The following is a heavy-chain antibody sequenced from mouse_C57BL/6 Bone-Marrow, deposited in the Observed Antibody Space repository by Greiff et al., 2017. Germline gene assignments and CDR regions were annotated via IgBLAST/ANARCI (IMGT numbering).Heavy chain of an antibody. Sequence: VQLKQSGAELVRPGALVKLSCTASGFNIKDDYMHWVKQRPEQGLEWIGWIDPENGDTEYASKFQGKATITADTSSNTAYLQLSSLTSEDTAVYYCTTGYFDVWGTGTTVTVSS. CDR3: TTGYFDV. CDR1: GFNIKDDY. CDR2: IDPENGDT. J-gene: IGHJ1*03. V-gene: IGHV14-4*01.